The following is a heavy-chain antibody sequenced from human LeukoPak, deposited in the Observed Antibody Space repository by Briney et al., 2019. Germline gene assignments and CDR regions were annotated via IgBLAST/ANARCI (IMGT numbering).Heavy chain of an antibody. V-gene: IGHV1-18*01. J-gene: IGHJ6*02. D-gene: IGHD4-17*01. CDR3: ARDDYGDNHYYYYYGMDV. CDR2: ISAYNGNT. CDR1: GYTFTNYG. Sequence: GASVKVSCKASGYTFTNYGISWVRQAPGQGLEWMGWISAYNGNTNYAQMLQGRVTMTTDTSTSTAYLELRSLTSDDTAVYYCARDDYGDNHYYYYYGMDVWGQGTTVTVSS.